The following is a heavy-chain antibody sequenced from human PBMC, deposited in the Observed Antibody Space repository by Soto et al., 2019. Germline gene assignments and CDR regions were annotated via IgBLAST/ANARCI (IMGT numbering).Heavy chain of an antibody. CDR2: IYYSGST. D-gene: IGHD3-22*01. CDR1: GGSISSGGYY. Sequence: SETLSLTCTVSGGSISSGGYYWSWIRQHPGKGLEWIGYIYYSGSTYYNPSLKSRVTISVDTSKNQFSLKLSSVTAADTAVYYCARGGRDSSGYWLENHPLDYWGQGTLVTVSS. J-gene: IGHJ4*02. V-gene: IGHV4-31*03. CDR3: ARGGRDSSGYWLENHPLDY.